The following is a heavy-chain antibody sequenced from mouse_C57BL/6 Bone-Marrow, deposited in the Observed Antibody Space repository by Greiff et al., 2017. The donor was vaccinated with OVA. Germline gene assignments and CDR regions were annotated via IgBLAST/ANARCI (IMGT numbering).Heavy chain of an antibody. Sequence: EVHLVESGGGLVQPGGSLKLSCAASGFTFSDYYMYWVRQTPEKRLEWVAYISNGGGSTYYPDTVKGRFTISRDNAKNTQYLQMSRLKSEDTAMYYCAIYYDGYLDYWGQGTTLTVSS. D-gene: IGHD2-3*01. V-gene: IGHV5-12*01. J-gene: IGHJ2*01. CDR1: GFTFSDYY. CDR3: AIYYDGYLDY. CDR2: ISNGGGST.